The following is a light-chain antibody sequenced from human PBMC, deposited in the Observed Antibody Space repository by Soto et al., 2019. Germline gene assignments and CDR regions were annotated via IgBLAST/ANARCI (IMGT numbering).Light chain of an antibody. J-gene: IGKJ1*01. CDR3: HQYGSSPLT. V-gene: IGKV3-20*01. Sequence: EIVLTQSPGTLSLSPGERATLSCRASQSVSNNFLAWYQQKPGQAPRLLMYGASSRATGFPDRFSGSGSGTDFTLTISRLEPEDFAVYYCHQYGSSPLTF. CDR1: QSVSNNF. CDR2: GAS.